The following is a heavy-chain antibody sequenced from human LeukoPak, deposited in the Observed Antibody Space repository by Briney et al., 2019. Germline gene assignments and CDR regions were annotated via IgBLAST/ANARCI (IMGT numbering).Heavy chain of an antibody. D-gene: IGHD3-22*01. Sequence: SGTLSLTCAVSGGSISRSDWWSRVRQPPGKGLEWIGEINQSGRTNYNPSLKSRVTISLDKFKNRFSLKLSSVTAADTAVYYCARVTHYYDKGGAAFDIWGQGTMVTVSS. CDR3: ARVTHYYDKGGAAFDI. J-gene: IGHJ3*02. CDR1: GGSISRSDW. CDR2: INQSGRT. V-gene: IGHV4-4*02.